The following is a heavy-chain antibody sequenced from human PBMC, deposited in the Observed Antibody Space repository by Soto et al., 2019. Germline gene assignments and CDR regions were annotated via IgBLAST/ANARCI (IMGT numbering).Heavy chain of an antibody. CDR1: GFTFSSYA. CDR3: AREATLPGLYDIRRGGIYYYYGMDV. Sequence: HPGGSLRLSCAASGFTFSSYAMHWVRQAPGKGLEWVAVISYDGSNKYYADSVKGRFTISRDNSKNTLYLQMNSLRAEDTAVYYCAREATLPGLYDIRRGGIYYYYGMDVWGQGTTVTVSS. CDR2: ISYDGSNK. J-gene: IGHJ6*02. V-gene: IGHV3-30-3*01. D-gene: IGHD3-9*01.